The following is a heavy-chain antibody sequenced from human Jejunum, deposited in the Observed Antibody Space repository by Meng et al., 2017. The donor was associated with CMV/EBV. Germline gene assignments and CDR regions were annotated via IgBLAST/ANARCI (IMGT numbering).Heavy chain of an antibody. J-gene: IGHJ4*02. CDR2: FYSSDTY. Sequence: QVQLKESGPGLVKPLDTLSLTCTVSGGSVNNYYWSWIRQSAGKGLEWIGRFYSSDTYNYHPSLDSRVTMSLDTSKNQFSLNLRSVTAADTATYYCARGPGASTREGFDYWGLGTLVTVSS. V-gene: IGHV4-4*07. CDR3: ARGPGASTREGFDY. CDR1: GGSVNNYY. D-gene: IGHD1-26*01.